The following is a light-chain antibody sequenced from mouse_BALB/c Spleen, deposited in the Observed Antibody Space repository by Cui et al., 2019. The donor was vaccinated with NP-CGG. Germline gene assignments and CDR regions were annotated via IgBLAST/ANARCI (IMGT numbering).Light chain of an antibody. CDR2: GTN. J-gene: IGLJ1*01. CDR3: ALWYSNHWV. Sequence: AVVTLESALTTSPGETVTLTCRSSTGAVTTSNYANWVQEKPDHLFTGLIGGTNNRAPGVPARFSGSLIGDKAALTITGAQTEDEAKYFCALWYSNHWVFGGGTKLTVL. CDR1: TGAVTTSNY. V-gene: IGLV1*01.